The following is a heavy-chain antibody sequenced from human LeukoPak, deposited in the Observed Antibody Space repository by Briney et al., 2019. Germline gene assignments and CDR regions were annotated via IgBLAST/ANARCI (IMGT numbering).Heavy chain of an antibody. D-gene: IGHD3-22*01. Sequence: ASVKVSCKASGYTFTGYYMHWVRQAPGQGLEWMGIINPSGGSTSYAQKFQGRVTMTRGTSTSTVYMELSSLRSEDTAVYYCARGTYYYDSSGYYYGGIDYWGQGTLVTVSS. J-gene: IGHJ4*02. CDR3: ARGTYYYDSSGYYYGGIDY. CDR1: GYTFTGYY. V-gene: IGHV1-46*01. CDR2: INPSGGST.